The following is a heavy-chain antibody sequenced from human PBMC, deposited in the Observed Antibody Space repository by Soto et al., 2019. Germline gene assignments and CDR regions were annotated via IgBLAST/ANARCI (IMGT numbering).Heavy chain of an antibody. Sequence: SDTLSVTCTVSGGSGSDDYNWSWIRQPPGKDLEWIGYIHHSGDTYSNPSLESRLTMSVDTSKNQVSLKLRSLTAADTAVYYCARELVSSAYFDYWGQGTLVTVS. V-gene: IGHV4-30-4*02. CDR2: IHHSGDT. D-gene: IGHD2-8*02. J-gene: IGHJ4*02. CDR3: ARELVSSAYFDY. CDR1: GGSGSDDYN.